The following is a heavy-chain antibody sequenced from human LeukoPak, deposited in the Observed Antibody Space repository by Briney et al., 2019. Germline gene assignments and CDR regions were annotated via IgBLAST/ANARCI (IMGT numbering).Heavy chain of an antibody. CDR1: GYTFTSYY. V-gene: IGHV1-46*01. J-gene: IGHJ6*02. CDR3: ARDLTHPQYGDLDYYYYYGMDV. Sequence: ASVKVSCKASGYTFTSYYMHWVRQAPGQGLEWMGIINPSGGSTSYAQKFQGRVTMIRDTSTSTVYMELSSLRSEDTAVYYCARDLTHPQYGDLDYYYYYGMDVWGQGTTVTVSS. CDR2: INPSGGST. D-gene: IGHD4-17*01.